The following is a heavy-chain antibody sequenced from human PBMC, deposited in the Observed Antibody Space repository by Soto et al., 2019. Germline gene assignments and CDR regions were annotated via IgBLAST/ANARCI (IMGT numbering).Heavy chain of an antibody. CDR3: ARGGMGDCSSNSCYKGHYYYGMDV. D-gene: IGHD2-2*02. CDR1: GGSISSGGYY. J-gene: IGHJ6*02. Sequence: SETLSLTCTVSGGSISSGGYYWSWIRQHPGKGLEWIGYIYYSGSTYYNPSLKSRVTISVDTSKNQFSLKLSSVTAADTAVYYCARGGMGDCSSNSCYKGHYYYGMDVWGQGTTVTV. CDR2: IYYSGST. V-gene: IGHV4-31*03.